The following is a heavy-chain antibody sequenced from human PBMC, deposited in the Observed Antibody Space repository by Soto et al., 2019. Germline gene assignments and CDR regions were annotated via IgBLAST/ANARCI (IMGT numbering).Heavy chain of an antibody. CDR2: ISENGGIT. CDR1: GFTFSTYW. Sequence: EVQLVESGGGLVQPGGSRRLSCAASGFTFSTYWVQWVRQGPGEGLMGVSSISENGGITTYADSVKGRFTISRDNAKNTLYLQMNGLRVEDTAIYYCAREYYSSGTHWGQGTLVTVST. J-gene: IGHJ1*01. CDR3: AREYYSSGTH. D-gene: IGHD3-10*01. V-gene: IGHV3-74*01.